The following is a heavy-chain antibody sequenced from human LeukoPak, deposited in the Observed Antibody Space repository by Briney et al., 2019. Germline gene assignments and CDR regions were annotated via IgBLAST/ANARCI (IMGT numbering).Heavy chain of an antibody. CDR2: IYYSGST. D-gene: IGHD4-17*01. CDR1: GGSISSGGYY. CDR3: ARGEGSDYGDYGI. V-gene: IGHV4-31*03. Sequence: SETLSLTCTVSGGSISSGGYYWSWIRQHPGKGLEWIGYIYYSGSTYCDPSLKSRVTISVDTSKNQFSLKLSSVTAADTAVYYCARGEGSDYGDYGIWGQGTLVTVSS. J-gene: IGHJ4*02.